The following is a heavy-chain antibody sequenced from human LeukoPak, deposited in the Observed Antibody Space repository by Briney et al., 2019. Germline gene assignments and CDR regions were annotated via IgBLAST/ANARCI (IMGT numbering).Heavy chain of an antibody. CDR2: IYYSGIT. Sequence: SETLSLTCTVSGDSISSRSYYWGWIRQPPGKGLEWIGSIYYSGITYYNPSLKSRVTISVDTSKNQFSLRLSSVTAADTAVYYCARVGVTIRGDINWFDPWGQGTLVTVSS. D-gene: IGHD3-10*01. V-gene: IGHV4-39*07. J-gene: IGHJ5*02. CDR1: GDSISSRSYY. CDR3: ARVGVTIRGDINWFDP.